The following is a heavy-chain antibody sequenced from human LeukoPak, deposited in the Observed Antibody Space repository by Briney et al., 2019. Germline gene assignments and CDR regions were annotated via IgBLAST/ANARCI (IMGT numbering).Heavy chain of an antibody. CDR1: SGSISSYY. CDR3: AKALTPSSWFDP. CDR2: IYYSGST. D-gene: IGHD3-9*01. V-gene: IGHV4-59*01. J-gene: IGHJ5*02. Sequence: SKTLSLTCTVSSGSISSYYWSWIRQPPGKGLEWIGYIYYSGSTNYTPSLKNRVTILVDTSKNQFSLRLSSVTAADTAVYYCAKALTPSSWFDPWGQGTLVTVSS.